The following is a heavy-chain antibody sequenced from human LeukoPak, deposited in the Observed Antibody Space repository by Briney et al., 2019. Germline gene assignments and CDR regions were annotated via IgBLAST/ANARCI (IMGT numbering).Heavy chain of an antibody. Sequence: GGSLRLSCAASGFIFSDYYMTWIRQAPGKGLEWIAHISGSGSSKDYATSLRGRCSVSRENAENKLYLHITNVTVEDTAIYYCARRYLMAATPLDSWGKGTLVTVTS. J-gene: IGHJ5*01. CDR3: ARRYLMAATPLDS. D-gene: IGHD2-15*01. CDR1: GFIFSDYY. V-gene: IGHV3-11*01. CDR2: ISGSGSSK.